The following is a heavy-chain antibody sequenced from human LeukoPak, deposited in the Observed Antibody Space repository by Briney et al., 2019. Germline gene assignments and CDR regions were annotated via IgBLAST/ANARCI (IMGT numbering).Heavy chain of an antibody. J-gene: IGHJ3*02. V-gene: IGHV3-9*01. CDR1: GVVFDDYA. CDR3: AKSFGYSYGDGAFDI. D-gene: IGHD5-18*01. CDR2: ISWNSGTE. Sequence: GGSLRLSCAASGVVFDDYAMHWVRQTPGKGLEWVSGISWNSGTEGYADSVKGRFTISRDNAKNSLYLQMNSLRAEDTALYYCAKSFGYSYGDGAFDIWGQGTMVTVSS.